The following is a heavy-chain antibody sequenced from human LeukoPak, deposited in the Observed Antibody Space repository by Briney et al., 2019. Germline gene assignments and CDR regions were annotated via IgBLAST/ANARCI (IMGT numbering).Heavy chain of an antibody. J-gene: IGHJ3*02. Sequence: RSSETLSLTCAVYGGSFSGYYWSWLRQPPEQGLEWIGEIDHNGGTSYSPSLRSRVIISLDPSMNQFSLKLNSVTAADTAVYYCTRQIDVGCSSASCYGHGAFDIWGPGTVVTVSS. CDR1: GGSFSGYY. CDR2: IDHNGGT. D-gene: IGHD2-2*01. V-gene: IGHV4-34*01. CDR3: TRQIDVGCSSASCYGHGAFDI.